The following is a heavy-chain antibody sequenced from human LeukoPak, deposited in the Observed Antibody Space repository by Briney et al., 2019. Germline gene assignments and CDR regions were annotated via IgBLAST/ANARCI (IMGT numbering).Heavy chain of an antibody. D-gene: IGHD4-17*01. J-gene: IGHJ4*02. V-gene: IGHV4-59*01. CDR1: GGSISSYY. CDR3: AREGNFNYGDYYFDY. Sequence: PSETLSLTCTVSGGSISSYYWSWIRQPPGKGLEWLGYIYYSGSTNYNPSLKSRATISVDTSKNQFSLKLSSVTAADTAVYYCAREGNFNYGDYYFDYWGQGTLVTVSS. CDR2: IYYSGST.